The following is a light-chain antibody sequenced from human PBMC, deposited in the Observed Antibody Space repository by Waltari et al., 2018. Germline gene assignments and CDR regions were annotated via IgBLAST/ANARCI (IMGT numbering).Light chain of an antibody. V-gene: IGLV4-69*01. CDR1: SGHSSYS. CDR2: INSDGSH. J-gene: IGLJ3*02. Sequence: QLVLTQSPSASGSLGASVKLTCTLTSGHSSYSIAWHQQQPEKGPRYLMRINSDGSHSKGDGIPYRFSGSSSGAERYLTISSLQSEDEADYYCQTWATDIQVFGGGTKLTVL. CDR3: QTWATDIQV.